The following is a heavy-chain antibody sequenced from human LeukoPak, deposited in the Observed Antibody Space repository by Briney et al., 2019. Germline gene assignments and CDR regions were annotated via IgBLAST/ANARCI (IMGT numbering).Heavy chain of an antibody. V-gene: IGHV4-39*07. CDR3: ARESFEEPGTMDH. CDR1: GVSISSRFYY. J-gene: IGHJ4*02. Sequence: SETLSLTCTVSGVSISSRFYYWGWIRQPPGKGLEWIGSIYYGGGTHYNPSLKSRATIFLDTSMNQFSLRLTSVTAADTALYFCARESFEEPGTMDHWGQGPLVSVSS. D-gene: IGHD4/OR15-4a*01. CDR2: IYYGGGT.